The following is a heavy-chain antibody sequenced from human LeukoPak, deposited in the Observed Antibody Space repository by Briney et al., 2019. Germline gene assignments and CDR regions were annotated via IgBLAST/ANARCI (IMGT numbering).Heavy chain of an antibody. CDR1: GGSISSYY. J-gene: IGHJ4*02. D-gene: IGHD6-13*01. CDR3: ARDVVAAAGSWDY. V-gene: IGHV4-59*12. CDR2: IYYSGRT. Sequence: SETLSLTCTVSGGSISSYYWSWIGQPPGKGLEWIGYIYYSGRTNYNASLKSGGTISVDTSKKQFSLNLSSVTAAHTAVYYCARDVVAAAGSWDYWGQGTLVTVSS.